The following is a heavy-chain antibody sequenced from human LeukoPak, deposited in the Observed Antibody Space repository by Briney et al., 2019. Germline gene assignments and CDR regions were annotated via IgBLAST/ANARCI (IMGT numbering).Heavy chain of an antibody. D-gene: IGHD3-3*01. Sequence: GGSLRLSCAASGFTFSSYSMNWVRQAPGKGLEWVSSISSSSSYIYYADSVKGRFTISRDNAKNSLYLQMNSLKAEDTAVYYCARYYDFWSGYYTFDYWGQETLVTVSS. CDR2: ISSSSSYI. CDR1: GFTFSSYS. J-gene: IGHJ4*02. V-gene: IGHV3-21*01. CDR3: ARYYDFWSGYYTFDY.